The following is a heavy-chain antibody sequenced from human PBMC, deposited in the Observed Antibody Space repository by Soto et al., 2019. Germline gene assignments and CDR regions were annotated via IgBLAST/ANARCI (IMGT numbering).Heavy chain of an antibody. CDR2: IHSDGSTT. CDR1: GFTFNYYW. CDR3: VRGDKGGFDL. J-gene: IGHJ3*01. D-gene: IGHD2-21*02. V-gene: IGHV3-74*01. Sequence: EVQLVESEGGLVQRGGSLRLSCAASGFTFNYYWMHWVRQAPGQGLVWVSHIHSDGSTTTYADSVKGRFTISRDNAKNPLYLPMNSLRAEDTAVYYCVRGDKGGFDLWGQGTTVTVSS.